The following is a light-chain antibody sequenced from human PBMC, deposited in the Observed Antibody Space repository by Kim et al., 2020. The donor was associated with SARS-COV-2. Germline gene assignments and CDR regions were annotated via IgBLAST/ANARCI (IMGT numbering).Light chain of an antibody. V-gene: IGKV3-20*01. CDR3: QQYGSSPYT. Sequence: PGERATLSCSASQSVSSSYLAWYQQKPGQAPRLLIYGASSRATGIPDRFSGSGSGTDFTLTISRLEPEDFAVYYCQQYGSSPYTFGQGTKLEI. CDR2: GAS. J-gene: IGKJ2*01. CDR1: QSVSSSY.